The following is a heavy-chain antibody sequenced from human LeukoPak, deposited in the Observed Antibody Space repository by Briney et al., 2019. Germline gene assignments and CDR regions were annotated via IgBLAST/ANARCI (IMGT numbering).Heavy chain of an antibody. CDR2: IRYDGSNK. CDR3: AKXALDTAMVPLDY. CDR1: GFTFSSYG. J-gene: IGHJ4*02. V-gene: IGHV3-30*02. Sequence: GGSLRLSCAASGFTFSSYGMHWVRQAPGKGLEWVAFIRYDGSNKYYADSVKGRFTISRENSKKTLYLQMNSQRAEGKAVYDCAKXALDTAMVPLDYWGQGXLVTV. D-gene: IGHD5-18*01.